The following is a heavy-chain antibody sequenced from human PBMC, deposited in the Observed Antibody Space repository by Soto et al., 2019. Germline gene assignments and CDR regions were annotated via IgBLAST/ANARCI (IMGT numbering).Heavy chain of an antibody. CDR1: GGSFTSNNW. V-gene: IGHV4-4*02. CDR2: IYRTGST. CDR3: ASRAPGTSVDY. J-gene: IGHJ4*02. Sequence: QVQLQESGPGLVKPSGTLSLTCAVSGGSFTSNNWWTWVRQPPGQGLERIGEIYRTGSTNYKPSLKIRVTMSLDKAANQFSLMVTSLTASDTAVYYCASRAPGTSVDYWGQGTLVTVSS. D-gene: IGHD1-7*01.